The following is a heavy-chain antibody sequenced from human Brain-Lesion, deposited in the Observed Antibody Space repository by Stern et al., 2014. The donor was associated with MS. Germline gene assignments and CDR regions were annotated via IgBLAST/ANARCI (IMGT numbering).Heavy chain of an antibody. CDR1: GYTLTELS. CDR3: ATLSPGAGGTYYRHFDY. D-gene: IGHD1-26*01. V-gene: IGHV1-24*01. Sequence: VQLVQSGAEVKKPGASVKVSCKVSGYTLTELSMHWVRQAPRKGLEWMGGFDPEDGGTNYAQKFQGRVTMTEHTSTDTAYLEMSSLRSEDTAVYYCATLSPGAGGTYYRHFDYWGQGTLVTVSS. J-gene: IGHJ4*02. CDR2: FDPEDGGT.